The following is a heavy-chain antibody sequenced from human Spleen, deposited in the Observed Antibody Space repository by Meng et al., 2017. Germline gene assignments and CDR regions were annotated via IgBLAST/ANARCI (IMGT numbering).Heavy chain of an antibody. CDR3: ARDADWVIFDH. D-gene: IGHD3-9*01. V-gene: IGHV3-74*03. Sequence: GGSLRLSCAASGFTFSSHWMHWVRQAPGKGLVWVSRISSDASITTYADSVKGRFTISRDDAKNTVYLQMNSLRAEDTAVYYCARDADWVIFDHWGQGALVTVSS. CDR1: GFTFSSHW. J-gene: IGHJ4*02. CDR2: ISSDASIT.